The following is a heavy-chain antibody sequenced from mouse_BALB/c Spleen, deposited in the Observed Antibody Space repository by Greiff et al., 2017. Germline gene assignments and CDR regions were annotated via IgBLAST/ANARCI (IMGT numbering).Heavy chain of an antibody. Sequence: EVQVVESGGGLVQPGGSLRLSCATSGFTFTDYYMSWVRQPPGKALEWLGFIRNKANGYTTEYSASVKGRFTISRDNSQSILYLQMNTLRAEDSATYYCARDMSYGYDYWGQGTTLTVSS. CDR2: IRNKANGYTT. CDR1: GFTFTDYY. D-gene: IGHD1-2*01. J-gene: IGHJ2*01. V-gene: IGHV7-3*02. CDR3: ARDMSYGYDY.